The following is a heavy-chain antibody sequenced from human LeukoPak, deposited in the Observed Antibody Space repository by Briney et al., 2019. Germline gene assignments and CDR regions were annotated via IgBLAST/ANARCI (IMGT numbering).Heavy chain of an antibody. CDR2: INPNSGGT. V-gene: IGHV1-2*02. D-gene: IGHD3-10*01. Sequence: ASVKVSCKASGYTFTGHYMHWVRQAPGQGLEWMGWINPNSGGTNYAQKFQGRVTMTRDTSISTAYMELSRLRSDDTAVYYCARDGITMVRGVRGKNWFDPWGQGTLVTVSS. J-gene: IGHJ5*02. CDR1: GYTFTGHY. CDR3: ARDGITMVRGVRGKNWFDP.